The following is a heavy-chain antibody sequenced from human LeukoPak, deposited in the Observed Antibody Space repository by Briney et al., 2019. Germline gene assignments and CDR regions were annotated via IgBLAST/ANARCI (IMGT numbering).Heavy chain of an antibody. CDR3: TTVGYDY. J-gene: IGHJ4*02. V-gene: IGHV3-15*01. D-gene: IGHD6-13*01. Sequence: GVSLRLSCAASGFSHAWMSWVRQTPGKGLEWVGRIKSKADGGTTDYVAPVKGRFTISRDDSKNTLYLQMNSLKTEDTAVYYCTTVGYDYWGQGTLVTVS. CDR1: GFSHAW. CDR2: IKSKADGGTT.